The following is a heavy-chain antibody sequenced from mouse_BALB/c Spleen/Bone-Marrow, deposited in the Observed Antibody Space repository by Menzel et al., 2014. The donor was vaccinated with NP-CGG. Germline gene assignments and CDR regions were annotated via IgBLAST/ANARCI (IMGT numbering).Heavy chain of an antibody. Sequence: VQLQQSGAELVRPGASVTLSCKASGYTFTDYEIHWVKQTPVHGLEWIGGIDPETGGTAYNQKFKGKATLTADKSSSTAYMELRSLTSEDSAVYYCRAYYRYDGYAMDYWGQGTSVTVSS. CDR1: GYTFTDYE. CDR3: RAYYRYDGYAMDY. CDR2: IDPETGGT. J-gene: IGHJ4*01. V-gene: IGHV1-15*01. D-gene: IGHD2-14*01.